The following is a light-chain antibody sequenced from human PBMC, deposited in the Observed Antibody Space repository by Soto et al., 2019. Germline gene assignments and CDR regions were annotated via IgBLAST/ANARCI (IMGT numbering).Light chain of an antibody. Sequence: AIQMTQSPSSLSASVGDRVTITCRASQGIRDELGWYQQKAGRAPNLLIYAASTLQSGVPSRFSGSGSGTDFTLTISCLKYEDFATYDGQQYYSYTRTFGQGTKVDIK. CDR1: QGIRDE. J-gene: IGKJ1*01. CDR3: QQYYSYTRT. CDR2: AAS. V-gene: IGKV1-6*01.